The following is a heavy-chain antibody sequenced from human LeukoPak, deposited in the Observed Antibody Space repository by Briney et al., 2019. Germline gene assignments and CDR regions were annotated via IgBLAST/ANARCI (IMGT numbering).Heavy chain of an antibody. J-gene: IGHJ4*02. V-gene: IGHV3-30-3*01. D-gene: IGHD3-9*01. Sequence: GGSLRLSCAASGFIFTSYAMHWVRQAPGKGLEWVAVISYDGSNEHYADSVKGRFTISRDNSKNTLFLQMNSLRTEDTAVFYCARGWSRNFDWDFDYWGQGTLVTVSS. CDR2: ISYDGSNE. CDR3: ARGWSRNFDWDFDY. CDR1: GFIFTSYA.